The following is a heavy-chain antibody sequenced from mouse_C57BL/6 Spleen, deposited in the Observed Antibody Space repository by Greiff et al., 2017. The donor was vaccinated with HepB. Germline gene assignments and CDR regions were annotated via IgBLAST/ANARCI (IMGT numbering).Heavy chain of an antibody. D-gene: IGHD1-1*01. CDR3: ATYGSSIYAMDY. CDR2: FHPYNDDT. V-gene: IGHV1-47*01. Sequence: VKVVESGAELVKPGASVKMSCKASGYTFTTYPIEWMKQNHGKSLEWIGNFHPYNDDTKYNEKFKGKATLTVEKSSSTVYLELSRLTSDDSAVYYCATYGSSIYAMDYWGQGTSVTVSS. CDR1: GYTFTTYP. J-gene: IGHJ4*01.